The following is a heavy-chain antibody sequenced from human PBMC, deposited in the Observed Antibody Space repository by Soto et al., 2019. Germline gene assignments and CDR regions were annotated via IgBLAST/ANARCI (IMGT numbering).Heavy chain of an antibody. J-gene: IGHJ4*02. Sequence: QITLEESGPTLVKPTQTLTLTCTVSGFSVSSDGAGVGWIRQSPGRALEWLAFIYWDDDKRYSPSLKNRLTITKDTSKNQVVLTMTNMDPVDTATYYCAHRHTYHSTGWRDFDYWGQGTLVTVSS. CDR3: AHRHTYHSTGWRDFDY. D-gene: IGHD7-27*01. CDR2: IYWDDDK. CDR1: GFSVSSDGAG. V-gene: IGHV2-5*02.